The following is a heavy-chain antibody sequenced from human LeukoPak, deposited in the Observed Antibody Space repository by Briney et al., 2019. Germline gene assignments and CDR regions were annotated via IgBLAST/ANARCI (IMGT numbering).Heavy chain of an antibody. V-gene: IGHV1-3*01. CDR3: ARDLGLSSGYAYYYYGMDV. CDR2: INAGNGNT. Sequence: ASVKVSCKTSGYIFTPHHIHWMRQAPGQRLEWMGWINAGNGNTKYSQKFQGRVTITRDTSASTAYMELSSLRSEDTAMYYCARDLGLSSGYAYYYYGMDVWGQGTTVIVSS. J-gene: IGHJ6*02. D-gene: IGHD3-22*01. CDR1: GYIFTPHH.